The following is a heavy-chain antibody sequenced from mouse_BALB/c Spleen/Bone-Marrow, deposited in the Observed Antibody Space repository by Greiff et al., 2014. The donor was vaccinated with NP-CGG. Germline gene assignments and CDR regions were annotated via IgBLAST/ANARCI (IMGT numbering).Heavy chain of an antibody. CDR3: ARGLYYVAYGPGFAY. Sequence: DVMLVESGGGLVQPGGSLKLSCAASGFTLSNYGMSWVRQTPDKRLDLVATINSNGGTTYYPDSVKGRFAISRDNAKNTLYLQMSSLKSEDTAMYFCARGLYYVAYGPGFAYWGQGTLVTVSA. V-gene: IGHV5-6-3*01. CDR1: GFTLSNYG. D-gene: IGHD2-13*01. J-gene: IGHJ3*01. CDR2: INSNGGTT.